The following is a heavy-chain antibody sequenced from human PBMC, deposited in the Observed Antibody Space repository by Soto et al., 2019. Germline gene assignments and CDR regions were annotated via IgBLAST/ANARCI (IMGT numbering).Heavy chain of an antibody. J-gene: IGHJ4*02. CDR2: LSDSVGTT. Sequence: GGSLRLSCAVSGFSFGTYTVNWVRQAPGMGLKWVSGLSDSVGTTHYAYSVKGRFTISRDKSKNTLYLQMNNLRAEDTAVYYCAKHLIGGRLQSPFDLWGQGTQVTVSS. V-gene: IGHV3-23*01. D-gene: IGHD3-22*01. CDR1: GFSFGTYT. CDR3: AKHLIGGRLQSPFDL.